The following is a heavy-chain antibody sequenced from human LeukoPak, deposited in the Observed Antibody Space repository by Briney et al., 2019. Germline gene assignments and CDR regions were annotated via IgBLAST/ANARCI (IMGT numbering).Heavy chain of an antibody. CDR2: ISPDGSTT. CDR3: TTVLNSNRYNLCDY. D-gene: IGHD5-24*01. J-gene: IGHJ4*02. V-gene: IGHV3-74*03. Sequence: GGSLRLSCAASGFTFSRYWMHCVRQAPGEGLMWVSRISPDGSTTLYADSVKGRFTISRDNAKNTLYLQMNSLGAEDTAVYYCTTVLNSNRYNLCDYWGPGTLVTVSS. CDR1: GFTFSRYW.